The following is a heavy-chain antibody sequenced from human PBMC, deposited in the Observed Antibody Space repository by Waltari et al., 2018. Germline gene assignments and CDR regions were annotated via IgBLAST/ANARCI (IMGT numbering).Heavy chain of an antibody. CDR3: ARQFSGILWFREFLNWFDP. Sequence: QVQLQESGPGLVKPSETLSLTCAVSGYSISSGYYWGWIRQPPGKGLEWIGSIYHSGSTYYNPSLKSRVTISVDTSKNQFSLKLSSVTAADTAVYYCARQFSGILWFREFLNWFDPWGQGTLVTVSS. D-gene: IGHD3-10*01. CDR1: GYSISSGYY. V-gene: IGHV4-38-2*01. J-gene: IGHJ5*02. CDR2: IYHSGST.